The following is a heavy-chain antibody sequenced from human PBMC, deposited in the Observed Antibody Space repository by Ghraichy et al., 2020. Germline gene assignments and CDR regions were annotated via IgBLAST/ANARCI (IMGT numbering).Heavy chain of an antibody. CDR3: ARQPGYYYDSSGLYWYFDL. J-gene: IGHJ2*01. CDR1: GGSISSYY. D-gene: IGHD3-22*01. Sequence: SCTVSGGSISSYYWSWIRQPPGKGLEWIGYIYYSGSTNYNPSLKSRVTISVDTSKNQFSLKLSSVTAADTAVYYCARQPGYYYDSSGLYWYFDLWGRGTLVTVSS. V-gene: IGHV4-59*08. CDR2: IYYSGST.